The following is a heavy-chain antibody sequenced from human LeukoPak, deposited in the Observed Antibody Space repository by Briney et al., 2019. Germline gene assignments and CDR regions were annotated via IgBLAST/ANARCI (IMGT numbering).Heavy chain of an antibody. CDR2: ISYDGSNK. D-gene: IGHD6-25*01. CDR3: ARDSGGRHYFDY. Sequence: PGRSLRLSCAASGFTFSSYAMHWVRQAPGKGLEWVAVISYDGSNKYYADSVKGRFTISRDNSKNTLYLQMNSLRAEDTAVYYCARDSGGRHYFDYWGQGTLVTVSS. J-gene: IGHJ4*02. V-gene: IGHV3-30-3*01. CDR1: GFTFSSYA.